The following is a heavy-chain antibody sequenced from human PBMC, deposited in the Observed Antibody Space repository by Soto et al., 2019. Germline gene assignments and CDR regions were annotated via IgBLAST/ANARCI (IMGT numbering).Heavy chain of an antibody. V-gene: IGHV4-39*01. CDR1: GGSISSSSYY. J-gene: IGHJ5*02. CDR2: IYYSGSA. Sequence: SETLSLTCTVSGGSISSSSYYWGWIRQPPGKGLEWIGSIYYSGSAYYNPSLKSRVTISVDTSKNQFSLKLSSVIAADTAVYYCARHAAAGYRHNWFDPWGQGTLVTVSS. D-gene: IGHD1-1*01. CDR3: ARHAAAGYRHNWFDP.